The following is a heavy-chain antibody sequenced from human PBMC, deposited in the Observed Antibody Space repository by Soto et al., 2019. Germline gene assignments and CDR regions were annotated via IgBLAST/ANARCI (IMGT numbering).Heavy chain of an antibody. CDR3: ARVMYLSYYYYGMDV. D-gene: IGHD2-21*01. J-gene: IGHJ6*02. CDR1: WYTVTSYA. Sequence: CRAAWYTVTSYAMHWVRQAHGQRLEWMGWINAGNGNTKYSQKFQGRVTITRDTSASTAYMELSSLRSEDTAVYYCARVMYLSYYYYGMDVWGQGTTVTVFS. CDR2: INAGNGNT. V-gene: IGHV1-3*01.